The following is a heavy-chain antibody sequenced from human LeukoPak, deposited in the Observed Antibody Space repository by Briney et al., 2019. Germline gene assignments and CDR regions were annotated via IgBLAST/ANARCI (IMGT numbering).Heavy chain of an antibody. CDR3: ARDSYGSGLC. CDR2: IYYSGST. CDR1: GGSISSGGYY. V-gene: IGHV4-31*03. D-gene: IGHD3-10*01. Sequence: PSETLSLTRTVSGGSISSGGYYWSWIRQHPGKGLEWIGYIYYSGSTYYNPSLKSRVTISVDTSKNQFSLKLSSVTAADTAVYYCARDSYGSGLCWGQGTLVTVSS. J-gene: IGHJ4*02.